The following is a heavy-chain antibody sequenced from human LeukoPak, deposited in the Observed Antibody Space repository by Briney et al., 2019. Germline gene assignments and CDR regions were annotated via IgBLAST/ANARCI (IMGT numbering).Heavy chain of an antibody. CDR1: GYTFTSYD. D-gene: IGHD6-13*01. J-gene: IGHJ5*02. Sequence: ASVKVSCKASGYTFTSYDINWVRQATGQGLEWMGWMNPNSGNTGYAQKFQGRVTMTRNTSISTAYMELSSLRPEDTAVYYCARSYSSSSSPYNWFDPWGQGTLVTVSS. CDR3: ARSYSSSSSPYNWFDP. V-gene: IGHV1-8*01. CDR2: MNPNSGNT.